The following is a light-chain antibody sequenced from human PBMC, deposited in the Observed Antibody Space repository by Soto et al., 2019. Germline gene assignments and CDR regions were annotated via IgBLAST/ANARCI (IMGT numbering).Light chain of an antibody. V-gene: IGKV3-20*01. Sequence: EIVLTQSPGTLSLSPGQRATLSCRASQSVSSTYLAWYQQKPGQAPRLLIYGASSRTTGIPDRFSGSGSETDFTLTISRLEPEDFAVYYCQLGQAFGQGTKVDIK. J-gene: IGKJ1*01. CDR1: QSVSSTY. CDR3: QLGQA. CDR2: GAS.